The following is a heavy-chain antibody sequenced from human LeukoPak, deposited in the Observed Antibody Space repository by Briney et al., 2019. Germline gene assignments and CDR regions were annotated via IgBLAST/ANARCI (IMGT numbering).Heavy chain of an antibody. CDR1: GFTFSSYS. CDR2: ISSSSSYI. V-gene: IGHV3-21*01. J-gene: IGHJ5*02. CDR3: ARVSGWPTYNWFDP. Sequence: GGSLRLSCAASGFTFSSYSMNWVRQAPGKGLEWVSSISSSSSYIYYADSVKGRFTISRDNAKNSLYLQMNSLRAEDTAVYYCARVSGWPTYNWFDPWGQGTLVTVSS. D-gene: IGHD6-19*01.